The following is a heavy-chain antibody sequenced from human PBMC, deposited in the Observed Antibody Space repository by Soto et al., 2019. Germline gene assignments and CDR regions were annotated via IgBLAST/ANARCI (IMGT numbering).Heavy chain of an antibody. CDR1: GGSISSSSYY. Sequence: PSETLSLTCTVSGGSISSSSYYWGWIRQPPGKGLEWIGSIYYSGSTYYNPSLKSRVTISVDTSKTQFPLKLSSVTAADTAVYYCARNRYCSGGSCYPTSYYYYYYMDVWGKGTTVTVSS. CDR2: IYYSGST. J-gene: IGHJ6*03. V-gene: IGHV4-39*01. D-gene: IGHD2-15*01. CDR3: ARNRYCSGGSCYPTSYYYYYYMDV.